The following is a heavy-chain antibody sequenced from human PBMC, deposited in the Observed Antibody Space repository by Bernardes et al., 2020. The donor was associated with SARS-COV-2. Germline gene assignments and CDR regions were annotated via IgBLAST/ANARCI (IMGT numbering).Heavy chain of an antibody. Sequence: SLRLSCAASGFTFSSYAMSWVRQAPGKGLEWVSAISGSGGSTYYADSVKGRFTISRDNSKNTLYLQMNSLRAEDTAVYYCAKAEGGYSGYDSAVWGQGTLVTVSS. CDR2: ISGSGGST. CDR3: AKAEGGYSGYDSAV. V-gene: IGHV3-23*01. CDR1: GFTFSSYA. J-gene: IGHJ4*02. D-gene: IGHD5-12*01.